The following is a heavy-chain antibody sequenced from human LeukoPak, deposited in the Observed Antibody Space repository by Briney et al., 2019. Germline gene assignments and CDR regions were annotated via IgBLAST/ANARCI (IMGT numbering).Heavy chain of an antibody. CDR3: AKEADDWYPRPFDY. V-gene: IGHV3-23*01. Sequence: GGSLRLSCAASGFTFSSYAMTWVRQAPGKVLEWVSAIGGSGDSTYYADSVKGRFTISRDNSKNTLYLQMNSLTAEDTAVYYCAKEADDWYPRPFDYWGQGTLVTVSS. CDR1: GFTFSSYA. D-gene: IGHD3-9*01. CDR2: IGGSGDST. J-gene: IGHJ4*02.